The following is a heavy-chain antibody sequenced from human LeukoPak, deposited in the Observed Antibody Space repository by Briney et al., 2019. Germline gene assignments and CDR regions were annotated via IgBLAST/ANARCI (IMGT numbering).Heavy chain of an antibody. Sequence: ASVKVSCKASGYTFTSYGISWVRQAPGQGLEWMGWISAYNGNTHYAQKFQGRVTMTTDTSTNTVYMELRSLRSDDTAVYYCSRDLKYDSSGYYYGGFVKHTFDIWGQGTMVTVSS. CDR2: ISAYNGNT. V-gene: IGHV1-18*01. J-gene: IGHJ3*02. CDR1: GYTFTSYG. D-gene: IGHD3-22*01. CDR3: SRDLKYDSSGYYYGGFVKHTFDI.